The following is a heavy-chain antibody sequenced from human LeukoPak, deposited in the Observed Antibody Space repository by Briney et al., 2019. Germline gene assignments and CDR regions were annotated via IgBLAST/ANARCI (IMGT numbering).Heavy chain of an antibody. J-gene: IGHJ5*02. CDR2: IIPIFGTA. V-gene: IGHV1-69*13. Sequence: SVKVSCKASGGTFSSYAISWVRQAPGQGLEWMGGIIPIFGTANYAQKFQGRVTITADESTSTAYTELSSLRSEDTAVYYCAISGGADDYRNNWFDPWGQGTLVTVSS. D-gene: IGHD4-11*01. CDR3: AISGGADDYRNNWFDP. CDR1: GGTFSSYA.